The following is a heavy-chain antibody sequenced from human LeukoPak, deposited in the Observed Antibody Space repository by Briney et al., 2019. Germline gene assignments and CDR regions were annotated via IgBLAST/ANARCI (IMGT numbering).Heavy chain of an antibody. J-gene: IGHJ4*02. CDR2: IIPIFGTA. CDR1: GGTYSSYA. D-gene: IGHD6-13*01. V-gene: IGHV1-69*13. CDR3: ASGGIAAAGTFDY. Sequence: ASVKVSCKASGGTYSSYAISWVRQAPGQGLVWMGGIIPIFGTANYAQKFQGRVTITADESTSTAYMELSSLRSEDTAVYYCASGGIAAAGTFDYWGQGTLVTVSS.